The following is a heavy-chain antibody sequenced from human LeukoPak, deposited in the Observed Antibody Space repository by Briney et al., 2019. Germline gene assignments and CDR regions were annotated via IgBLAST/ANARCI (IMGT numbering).Heavy chain of an antibody. V-gene: IGHV4-59*01. CDR2: IYYSGST. Sequence: PSETLSLTCTVSGGSISSYYWSWIRQPPGKGLEWIGYIYYSGSTNYNPSLKSRVTISVDTSKNQFSLKLSSVTAADTAAYYCARVAGYSGYVDYWGQGTLVTVSS. CDR3: ARVAGYSGYVDY. J-gene: IGHJ4*02. CDR1: GGSISSYY. D-gene: IGHD1-26*01.